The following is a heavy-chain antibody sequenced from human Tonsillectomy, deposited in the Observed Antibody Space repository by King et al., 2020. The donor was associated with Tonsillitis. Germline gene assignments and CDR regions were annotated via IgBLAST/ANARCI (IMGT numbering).Heavy chain of an antibody. V-gene: IGHV4-59*01. Sequence: QLQESGPGLVKPSETLSLTCTVSGGSISSYYWSWIRQPPGKGLEWIGYIYYSGSTNYNPSLKSRVTISVDTSKNQFSLKLSSVTAADTAVYYCARIYGDYLTYYYYYYMDVWGKGTTVTVSS. D-gene: IGHD4-17*01. CDR3: ARIYGDYLTYYYYYYMDV. CDR1: GGSISSYY. CDR2: IYYSGST. J-gene: IGHJ6*03.